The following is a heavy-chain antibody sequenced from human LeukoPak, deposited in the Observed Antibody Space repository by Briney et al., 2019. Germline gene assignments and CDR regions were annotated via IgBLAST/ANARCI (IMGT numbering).Heavy chain of an antibody. CDR1: GGSLNSYY. D-gene: IGHD2-15*01. CDR2: IYYSGST. CDR3: ARAVVGARFDY. Sequence: SETLSLTCYVSGGSLNSYYSHWIRQPPRKGLEWIGYIYYSGSTNYNPSLKSRLTISVDTSKNQFSLKLSSVTAADTAVYYCARAVVGARFDYWGQGTLVTVSS. J-gene: IGHJ4*02. V-gene: IGHV4-59*01.